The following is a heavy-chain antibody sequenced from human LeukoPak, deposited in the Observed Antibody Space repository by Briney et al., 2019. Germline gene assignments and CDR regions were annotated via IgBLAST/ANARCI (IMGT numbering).Heavy chain of an antibody. CDR2: IYYTGST. V-gene: IGHV4-61*01. CDR1: GGSVSHGSSY. D-gene: IGHD3-3*01. J-gene: IGHJ4*02. CDR3: ARHVYYDFWSGYFLPDY. Sequence: SETLSLTCTVSGGSVSHGSSYWSWIRQPPGTGLEWLGYIYYTGSTNYNPSLKSRVTISVDTSKNQFSLKLSSVTAADTAVYYCARHVYYDFWSGYFLPDYWGQGTLVTVSS.